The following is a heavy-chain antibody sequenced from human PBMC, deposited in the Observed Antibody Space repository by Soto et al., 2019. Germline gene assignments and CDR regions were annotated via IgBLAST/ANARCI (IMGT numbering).Heavy chain of an antibody. V-gene: IGHV3-23*01. CDR1: GFSFKTYG. CDR3: VKGGAYCYYDCTRSY. CDR2: IGLSNSDT. D-gene: IGHD2-21*01. J-gene: IGHJ4*02. Sequence: EVQLLESGGGLVQPGGSLRLSCADSGFSFKTYGMTWVRQAPGKGLEGVAHIGLSNSDTYYADSVKGRFTISRDNSKNMVYLQMNSPRDADTVVYYCVKGGAYCYYDCTRSYWGRGTLVTVSS.